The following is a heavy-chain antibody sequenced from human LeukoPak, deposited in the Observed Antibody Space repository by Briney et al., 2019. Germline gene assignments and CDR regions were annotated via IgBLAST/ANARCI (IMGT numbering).Heavy chain of an antibody. CDR2: IYYSGST. V-gene: IGHV4-31*03. D-gene: IGHD2/OR15-2a*01. J-gene: IGHJ4*02. CDR3: ARDSAPNLLAYFDY. Sequence: SETLSLTYTVSGGSISSGGYYWSWIRQHPGKGLEWIGYIYYSGSTYYNPSLKSRVTISVDTSKNQFSLRLNSVTAADTAVYYCARDSAPNLLAYFDYWGQGILVTVSS. CDR1: GGSISSGGYY.